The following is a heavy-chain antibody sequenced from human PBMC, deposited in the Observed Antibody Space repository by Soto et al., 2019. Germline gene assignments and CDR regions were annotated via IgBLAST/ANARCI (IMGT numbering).Heavy chain of an antibody. V-gene: IGHV3-23*01. CDR3: AKDDIYYGSGSYYYPNWFDP. Sequence: GGSLRLSCAASGFTFSSYAMSWVRQAPGKGLEWVSAISGSGGSTYYADSVKGRFTISGDNSKNTLYLQMNSLRAEDTAVYYYAKDDIYYGSGSYYYPNWFDPWGQGTLVTVSS. CDR2: ISGSGGST. D-gene: IGHD3-10*01. J-gene: IGHJ5*02. CDR1: GFTFSSYA.